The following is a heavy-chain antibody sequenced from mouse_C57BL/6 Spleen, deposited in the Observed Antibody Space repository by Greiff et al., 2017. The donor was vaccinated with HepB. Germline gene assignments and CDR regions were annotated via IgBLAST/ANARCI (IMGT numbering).Heavy chain of an antibody. V-gene: IGHV5-6*01. D-gene: IGHD1-1*01. CDR1: GFTFSSYG. Sequence: EVKLVESGGDLVKPGGSLKLSCAASGFTFSSYGMSWVRQTPDKRLEWVATISSGGSYTYYPDSVKGRFTISRDNAKNTLYLQMSSLKSEDTAMYYCARQEGTTGYYFDYWGQGTTLTVSS. CDR2: ISSGGSYT. CDR3: ARQEGTTGYYFDY. J-gene: IGHJ2*01.